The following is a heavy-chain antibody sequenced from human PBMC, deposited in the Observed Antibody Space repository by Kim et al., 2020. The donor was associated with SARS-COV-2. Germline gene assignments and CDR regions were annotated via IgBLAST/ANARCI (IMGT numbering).Heavy chain of an antibody. Sequence: GGSLRLSCAASGFTFSSYWMSWVRQAPGKGLEWVANIKQDGSEKYYVDSVKGRFTISRDNSKNSLYLQMNSLRAEDTAVYYCARERLRYFDWLLSYFYYWGRGGLVAVSS. J-gene: IGHJ4*02. CDR3: ARERLRYFDWLLSYFYY. D-gene: IGHD3-9*01. CDR1: GFTFSSYW. CDR2: IKQDGSEK. V-gene: IGHV3-7*01.